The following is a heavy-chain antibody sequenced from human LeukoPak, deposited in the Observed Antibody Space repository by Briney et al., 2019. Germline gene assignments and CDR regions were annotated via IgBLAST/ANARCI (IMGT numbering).Heavy chain of an antibody. J-gene: IGHJ4*02. CDR1: GFTFSSYA. D-gene: IGHD2-15*01. Sequence: PGGSLRLSCAAYGFTFSSYAMSWVRQAPGKGLEWVSAISGSGGSTYYADSVKGRFTISRDNSKNTLYLQMNSLRAEDTAVYYCAKDRSLYHYYFDYWGQGTLVTVSS. CDR2: ISGSGGST. CDR3: AKDRSLYHYYFDY. V-gene: IGHV3-23*01.